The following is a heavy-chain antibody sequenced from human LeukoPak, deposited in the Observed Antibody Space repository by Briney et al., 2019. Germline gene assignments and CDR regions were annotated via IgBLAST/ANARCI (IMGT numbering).Heavy chain of an antibody. CDR3: ARFRRSRYSGYGYYGMDV. Sequence: ASVKVSCKASGYTFTGYYMHWVRQAPGQGLEWMGWINPNSGGTNYAQKFQGWVTMTRDTSISTAYMELSRLRSDDTAVYYCARFRRSRYSGYGYYGMDVWGQGTTVTVSS. D-gene: IGHD5-12*01. CDR2: INPNSGGT. V-gene: IGHV1-2*04. J-gene: IGHJ6*02. CDR1: GYTFTGYY.